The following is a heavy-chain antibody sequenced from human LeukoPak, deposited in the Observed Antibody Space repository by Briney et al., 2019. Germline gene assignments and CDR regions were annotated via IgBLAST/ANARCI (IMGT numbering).Heavy chain of an antibody. J-gene: IGHJ4*02. CDR3: ARDINDYDSSGYSY. CDR1: GFTFDDYA. V-gene: IGHV3-9*01. D-gene: IGHD3-22*01. Sequence: GGSLRLSCAASGFTFDDYAMHWVRQAPGKGLEWVSGISWNSGSIGYADSVKGRFTISRDNAKNSLYLQMNSLRAEDTAVYYCARDINDYDSSGYSYWGQGTLVTVSS. CDR2: ISWNSGSI.